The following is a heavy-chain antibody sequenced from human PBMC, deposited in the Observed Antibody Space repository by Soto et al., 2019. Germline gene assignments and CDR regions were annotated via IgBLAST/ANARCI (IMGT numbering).Heavy chain of an antibody. CDR3: AKDPPWTVGPLAMDV. CDR2: FSGSGGNI. D-gene: IGHD2-2*01. J-gene: IGHJ6*02. V-gene: IGHV3-23*01. Sequence: GGSLRLSCVASGFTFSTHAMSWVRQAPGKGLEWVSTFSGSGGNIYYAESVKGRLTISRDDSKNTLYLQMNSLRVGDTAVYYCAKDPPWTVGPLAMDVWGQGTTVTVSS. CDR1: GFTFSTHA.